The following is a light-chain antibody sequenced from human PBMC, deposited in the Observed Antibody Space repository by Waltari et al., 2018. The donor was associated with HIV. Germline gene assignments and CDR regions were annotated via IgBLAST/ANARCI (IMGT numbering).Light chain of an antibody. CDR2: KAS. V-gene: IGKV1-5*03. Sequence: DIQLTQSPSILSASVGDRVTIPCRASQSISRWLDWYQQKPGKAPTRLSYKASSLESGVPSRFSGSGSGTEFTLTINGLQPDDFATYYGQQYRSYSPMYTFGLGTKLEIK. J-gene: IGKJ2*01. CDR1: QSISRW. CDR3: QQYRSYSPMYT.